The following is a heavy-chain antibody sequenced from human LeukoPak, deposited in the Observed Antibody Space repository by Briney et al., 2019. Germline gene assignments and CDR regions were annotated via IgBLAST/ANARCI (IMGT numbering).Heavy chain of an antibody. D-gene: IGHD4-23*01. J-gene: IGHJ3*02. CDR3: ARALTPYWRDAFDI. CDR2: ISSSGSTI. Sequence: PGGSLRLSCAASGFTFSDYYMSWIRQAPGKGLEWVSYISSSGSTIYYADSVKGRFTISRDNAKNSLYLQMNSLRAEDTALYHRARALTPYWRDAFDIWGQGTMVTVSS. V-gene: IGHV3-11*01. CDR1: GFTFSDYY.